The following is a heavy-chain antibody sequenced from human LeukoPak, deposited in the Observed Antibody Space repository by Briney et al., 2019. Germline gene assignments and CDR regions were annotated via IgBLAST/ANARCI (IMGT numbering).Heavy chain of an antibody. CDR1: GYSFTAYD. D-gene: IGHD2-2*01. Sequence: ASVKVSCKASGYSFTAYDINWVRQATGQGLEWIGYINPNTGLTEYAQKFQGRVSLTRDMSTSTVYMELSSLRSEDTAVYYCARPPYCSSTSCYPYMGGRGKGTPVTVSS. J-gene: IGHJ6*03. CDR2: INPNTGLT. CDR3: ARPPYCSSTSCYPYMGG. V-gene: IGHV1-8*01.